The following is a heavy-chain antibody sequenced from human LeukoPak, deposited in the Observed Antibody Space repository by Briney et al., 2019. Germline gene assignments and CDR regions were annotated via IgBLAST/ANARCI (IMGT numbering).Heavy chain of an antibody. J-gene: IGHJ4*02. Sequence: SQTLSLTCAVYDASFSGFYWNWIRQTPGKGLEWIGEINHSGSANHHPSLMGRVTFSIDTSKKQFSLNLTSVTVADTAVYYCAGGYSGYDVGYWGQGTRVTVSS. CDR2: INHSGSA. CDR1: DASFSGFY. V-gene: IGHV4-34*01. CDR3: AGGYSGYDVGY. D-gene: IGHD5-12*01.